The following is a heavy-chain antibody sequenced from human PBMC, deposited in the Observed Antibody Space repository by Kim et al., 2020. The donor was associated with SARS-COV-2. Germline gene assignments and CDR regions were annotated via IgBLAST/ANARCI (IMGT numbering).Heavy chain of an antibody. CDR3: ARIVLLWFGESLSPGDAFDI. CDR1: GGSISSSNW. V-gene: IGHV4-4*02. J-gene: IGHJ3*02. CDR2: IYHSGST. Sequence: SETLSLTCAVSGGSISSSNWWSWVRQPPGKGLEWIGEIYHSGSTNYNPSLKSRVTISVDKSKNQFSLKLSSVTAADTAVYYCARIVLLWFGESLSPGDAFDIWGQGTMVTVSS. D-gene: IGHD3-10*01.